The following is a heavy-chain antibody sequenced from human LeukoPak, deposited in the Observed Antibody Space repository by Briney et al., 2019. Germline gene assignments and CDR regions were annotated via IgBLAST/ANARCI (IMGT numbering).Heavy chain of an antibody. J-gene: IGHJ4*01. CDR2: IRQDGGEK. CDR3: ARDGTAAGLYFDL. V-gene: IGHV3-7*01. Sequence: GGSLRLSCAVSGFTFTDYWMNWVRQAPGKGLEWVASIRQDGGEKSYVDSVKGRFTISRDNTKSSLYLQINSLRAEDTAVYYCARDGTAAGLYFDLWGQGTLDTVSS. CDR1: GFTFTDYW. D-gene: IGHD6-13*01.